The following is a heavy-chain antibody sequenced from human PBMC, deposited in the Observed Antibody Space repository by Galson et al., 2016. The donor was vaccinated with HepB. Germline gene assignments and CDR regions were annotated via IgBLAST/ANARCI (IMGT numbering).Heavy chain of an antibody. CDR3: ARGGCSGGSCYSGTWDY. CDR1: GVTFGTYT. CDR2: LTSTSGHK. D-gene: IGHD2-15*01. V-gene: IGHV3-21*01. J-gene: IGHJ4*02. Sequence: SLRLSCAVSGVTFGTYTMNWVRQAPGKGLEWVSSLTSTSGHKYYADSVKGRFTISRDNAENSLYLQMNTLRDNDTAVYYCARGGCSGGSCYSGTWDYWGQGTLVIVSS.